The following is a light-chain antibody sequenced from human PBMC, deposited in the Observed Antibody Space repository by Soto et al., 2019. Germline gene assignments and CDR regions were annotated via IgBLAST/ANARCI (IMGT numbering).Light chain of an antibody. J-gene: IGLJ2*01. CDR1: SSNIGSNF. CDR3: AAWDDSLSGLV. Sequence: QSVLTQPPSASGTPGQRVSISCSGGSSNIGSNFVYWYQQLAGTAPQLLIYSNNQRPSGVPDRFSGSKSGTSASLAISGLRSEDEADYHCAAWDDSLSGLVFGGGTKLTVL. CDR2: SNN. V-gene: IGLV1-47*01.